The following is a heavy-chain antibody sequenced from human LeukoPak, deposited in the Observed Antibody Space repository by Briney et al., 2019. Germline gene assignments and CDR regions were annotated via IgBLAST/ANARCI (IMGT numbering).Heavy chain of an antibody. CDR1: GFTFDDYG. Sequence: GGSLRLSCAASGFTFDDYGMSWVRQGPGKGLEWVSGINWNGGSTVYADSVKGRFTISRDNAKNSLYLQMNSLRAEDTALYHCAKGLTPFMGFGEFSSAFDIWGQGTMVTVSS. V-gene: IGHV3-20*01. J-gene: IGHJ3*02. CDR2: INWNGGST. CDR3: AKGLTPFMGFGEFSSAFDI. D-gene: IGHD3-10*01.